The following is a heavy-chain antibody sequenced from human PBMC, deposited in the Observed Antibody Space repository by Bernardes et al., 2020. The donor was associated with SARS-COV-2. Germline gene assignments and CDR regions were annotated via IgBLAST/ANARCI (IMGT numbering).Heavy chain of an antibody. CDR2: INPNTGGT. Sequence: ASVKVSCKASGYTFTDYFIHWVRQAPGQRLEWMGWINPNTGGTNYVQKFQGRVTMTRDTSITTAYMELSWLGSDDTAIYYCARTRTTISTTGIPVDYWGQVTLVPVSS. CDR1: GYTFTDYF. V-gene: IGHV1-2*02. D-gene: IGHD2-21*02. J-gene: IGHJ4*02. CDR3: ARTRTTISTTGIPVDY.